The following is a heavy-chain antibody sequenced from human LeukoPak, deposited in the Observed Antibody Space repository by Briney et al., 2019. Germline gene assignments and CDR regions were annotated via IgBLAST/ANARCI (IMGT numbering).Heavy chain of an antibody. CDR1: GFTFSSYA. D-gene: IGHD4-23*01. V-gene: IGHV3-23*01. CDR3: ASRTTDYGGNY. J-gene: IGHJ4*02. CDR2: ISGSGGST. Sequence: PGGSLRLSCAASGFTFSSYAMSWVRQAPGKGLEWASAISGSGGSTYYADSVKGRFTISRDNSKNTLYLQMNSLRAEDTAVYYCASRTTDYGGNYWGQGTLVTVSS.